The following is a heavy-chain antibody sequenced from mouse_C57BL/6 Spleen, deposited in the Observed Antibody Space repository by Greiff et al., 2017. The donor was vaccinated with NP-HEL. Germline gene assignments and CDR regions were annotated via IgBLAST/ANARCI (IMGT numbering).Heavy chain of an antibody. CDR3: ARGYDYAWFAY. Sequence: VQLKQSGPELVKPGASVKIPCKASGYTFTDYNMDWVKQSHGKSLEWIGDINPNNGGTIYNQKFKGKATLTVDKSSSTAYMELRSLTSEDTAVYYCARGYDYAWFAYWGQGTLVTVSA. J-gene: IGHJ3*01. V-gene: IGHV1-18*01. D-gene: IGHD2-4*01. CDR1: GYTFTDYN. CDR2: INPNNGGT.